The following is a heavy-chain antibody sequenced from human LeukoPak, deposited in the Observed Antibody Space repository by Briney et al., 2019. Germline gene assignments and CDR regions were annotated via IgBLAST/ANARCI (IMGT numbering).Heavy chain of an antibody. CDR2: VYYSGST. Sequence: ASETLSLTCTVSGGSISSYYWSWIRRPPGKGLDWIGYVYYSGSTNYNPSRKSRVIISVDTSKNQFFLNLISVTAADTAVYYCARGTAQTVNTYAFDMWGQGTMVTVSS. CDR1: GGSISSYY. V-gene: IGHV4-59*01. CDR3: ARGTAQTVNTYAFDM. D-gene: IGHD4-17*01. J-gene: IGHJ3*02.